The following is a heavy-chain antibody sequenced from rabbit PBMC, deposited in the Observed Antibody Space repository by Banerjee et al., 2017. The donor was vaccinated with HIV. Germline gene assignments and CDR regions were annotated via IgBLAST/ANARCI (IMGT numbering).Heavy chain of an antibody. D-gene: IGHD4-1*01. CDR2: IDTGSGST. CDR1: GLDFSNSYW. V-gene: IGHV1S45*01. CDR3: ARDLAGAIGWNFGL. J-gene: IGHJ4*01. Sequence: QEQLEESGGGLVQPEGSLTLTCKASGLDFSNSYWICWVRQAPGKGLEWIACIDTGSGSTYYASWAKGRFTISKTSSTTVSLQMTSLTAADTATYFCARDLAGAIGWNFGLWGPGTLVTVS.